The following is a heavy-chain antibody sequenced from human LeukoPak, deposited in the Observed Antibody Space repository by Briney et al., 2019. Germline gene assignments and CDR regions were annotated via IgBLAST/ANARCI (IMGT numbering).Heavy chain of an antibody. Sequence: SETLSLTCTVSGGSISSSSYYWGWIRQPPGKGLEWIGSIYYSGSTYYNPSLKSRVTISVDTSKNQFSLKLSSVTAADTAVYYCARQLQGPREWLSIVLNPLYAFDIWGQGTMVTVSS. V-gene: IGHV4-39*01. CDR3: ARQLQGPREWLSIVLNPLYAFDI. CDR1: GGSISSSSYY. CDR2: IYYSGST. D-gene: IGHD3-3*01. J-gene: IGHJ3*02.